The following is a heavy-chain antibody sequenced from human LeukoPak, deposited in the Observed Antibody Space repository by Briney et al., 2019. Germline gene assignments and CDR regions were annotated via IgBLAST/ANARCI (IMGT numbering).Heavy chain of an antibody. CDR2: ISSSGSTI. J-gene: IGHJ4*02. CDR1: GFTFSDYY. D-gene: IGHD5-12*01. CDR3: ARDPREMATIRIFDY. Sequence: GGSLRLSCAASGFTFSDYYMSWIRQAPGEGLEWVSYISSSGSTIYYADSVKGRFTISRDNAKNSLYLQMNSLRAEDTAVYYCARDPREMATIRIFDYWGQGTLVTVSS. V-gene: IGHV3-11*01.